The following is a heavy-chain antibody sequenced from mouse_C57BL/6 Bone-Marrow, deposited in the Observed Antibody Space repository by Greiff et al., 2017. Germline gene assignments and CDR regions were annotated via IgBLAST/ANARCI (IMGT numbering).Heavy chain of an antibody. Sequence: QVQLQQPGAELVMPGASVKLSCKASGYTFTSYWMHWVKQRPGQGLEWIGEIDPSDSYTNYNQKFKGKSTLTVDKSSSTAYMQLSCLTSEDSAVYYCARAELTRKTDLDYWGQGTTLTVSS. D-gene: IGHD4-1*01. J-gene: IGHJ2*01. CDR2: IDPSDSYT. CDR1: GYTFTSYW. V-gene: IGHV1-69*01. CDR3: ARAELTRKTDLDY.